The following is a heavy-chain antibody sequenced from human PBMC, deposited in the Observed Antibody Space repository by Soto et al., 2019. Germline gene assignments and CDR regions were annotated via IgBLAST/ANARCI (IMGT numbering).Heavy chain of an antibody. CDR3: ARATVVVAATEYFQH. V-gene: IGHV1-3*01. CDR1: GYTFTSYA. J-gene: IGHJ1*01. Sequence: ASVKVSCKASGYTFTSYAMHWVRQAPGQRLEWMGWINAGNGNTKYSQKFQGRVTITRDTSASTAYMELSSLRSEDTAVYYCARATVVVAATEYFQHWGHGTLVTVSS. CDR2: INAGNGNT. D-gene: IGHD2-15*01.